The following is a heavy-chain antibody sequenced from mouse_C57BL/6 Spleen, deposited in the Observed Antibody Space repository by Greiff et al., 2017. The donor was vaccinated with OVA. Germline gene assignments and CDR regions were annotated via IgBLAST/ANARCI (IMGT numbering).Heavy chain of an antibody. CDR3: ASGTGTVLDY. CDR1: GYTFTDYY. D-gene: IGHD4-1*01. CDR2: INPYNGGT. V-gene: IGHV1-19*01. J-gene: IGHJ2*01. Sequence: EVQLQQSGPVLVKPGASVKMSCKASGYTFTDYYMNWVKQSHGKSLEWIGVINPYNGGTSYNQKFKGKATLTVDKSSSTAYMELNSLTSEDSAVYYCASGTGTVLDYWGQGTTLTVSS.